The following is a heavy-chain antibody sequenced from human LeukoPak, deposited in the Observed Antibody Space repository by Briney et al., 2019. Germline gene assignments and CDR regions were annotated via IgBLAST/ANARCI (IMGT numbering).Heavy chain of an antibody. CDR3: ARHSRHYYDSSGYPYYFDY. V-gene: IGHV4-4*09. J-gene: IGHJ4*02. D-gene: IGHD3-22*01. CDR2: IYTSGST. Sequence: SETLSLTCTVSGGSISSYYWSWIRQPPGKGLEWIGYIYTSGSTNYNPSLKSRVTISVDTSKNQFSLKLSSVTAADTAVYYCARHSRHYYDSSGYPYYFDYWGQGTLVTVSS. CDR1: GGSISSYY.